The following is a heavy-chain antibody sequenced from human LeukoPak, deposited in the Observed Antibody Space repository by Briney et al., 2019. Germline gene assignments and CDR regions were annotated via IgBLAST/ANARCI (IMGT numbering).Heavy chain of an antibody. Sequence: SETLSLTCAVYGGSFSGYYWSWIRQPPGKGLEWIGEINHSGSTNYNPSLKSRVTISVDTSKNQFSLKLSSVTAADTAVYYCARSRAYSCGSGSWFDPWGQGTLVTVSS. V-gene: IGHV4-34*01. J-gene: IGHJ5*02. CDR2: INHSGST. CDR3: ARSRAYSCGSGSWFDP. CDR1: GGSFSGYY. D-gene: IGHD6-19*01.